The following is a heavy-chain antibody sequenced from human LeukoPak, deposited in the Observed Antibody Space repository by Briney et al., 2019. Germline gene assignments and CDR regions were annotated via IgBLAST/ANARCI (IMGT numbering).Heavy chain of an antibody. CDR3: ARGYSSSSSGYDY. D-gene: IGHD6-6*01. J-gene: IGHJ4*02. V-gene: IGHV3-48*01. CDR1: GFTFSSYS. Sequence: GSLRLSCAASGFTFSSYSMNWVRQAPGKGLEWVSYISSSSSTIYHADSVKGRFTISRDNAKKSLYLQMNSLRAEDTAVYYCARGYSSSSSGYDYWGQGTLVTVSS. CDR2: ISSSSSTI.